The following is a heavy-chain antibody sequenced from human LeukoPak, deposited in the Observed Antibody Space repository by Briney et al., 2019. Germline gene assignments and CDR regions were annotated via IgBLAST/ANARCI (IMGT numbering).Heavy chain of an antibody. CDR2: IKQDGSEK. V-gene: IGHV3-7*01. D-gene: IGHD2-21*02. CDR3: XRXIVXVXAIHGYFDY. Sequence: GGSLRLSCAASGFTFSSYWMSWVRQAPGKGLEWVANIKQDGSEKYYVDSVKGRFTISRDNAKNSLYLQMNSLRAEDTAVYYXXRXIVXVXAIHGYFDYXGQGTLVTVSS. CDR1: GFTFSSYW. J-gene: IGHJ4*02.